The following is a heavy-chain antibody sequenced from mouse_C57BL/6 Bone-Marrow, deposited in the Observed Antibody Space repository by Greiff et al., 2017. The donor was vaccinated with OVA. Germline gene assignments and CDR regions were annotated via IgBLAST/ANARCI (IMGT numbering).Heavy chain of an antibody. Sequence: VKLQESGAELVMPGASVKLSCKASGYTFTSYWMHWVKQRPGQGLEWIGEIDPSDSYTNYNQKFKGKSTLTVDKSSSTAYMQLSSLTSEDSAVYYCAREVRITTGRLDYWGQGTTLTVSS. D-gene: IGHD1-1*01. CDR3: AREVRITTGRLDY. J-gene: IGHJ2*01. CDR1: GYTFTSYW. CDR2: IDPSDSYT. V-gene: IGHV1-69*01.